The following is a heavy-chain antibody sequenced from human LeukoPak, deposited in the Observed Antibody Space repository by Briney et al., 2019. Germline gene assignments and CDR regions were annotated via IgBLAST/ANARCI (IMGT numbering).Heavy chain of an antibody. Sequence: GGSLRLSCAASGFTVSSNYMSWVRQAPGKGLEWVSVIYTGGSTYCADSVKDRFTISRDNSKNTLYLQMNSLRAEDTAVYYCANALSGSYFGTFDYWGQGTLVTVSS. CDR2: IYTGGST. D-gene: IGHD1-26*01. J-gene: IGHJ4*02. CDR1: GFTVSSNY. V-gene: IGHV3-53*01. CDR3: ANALSGSYFGTFDY.